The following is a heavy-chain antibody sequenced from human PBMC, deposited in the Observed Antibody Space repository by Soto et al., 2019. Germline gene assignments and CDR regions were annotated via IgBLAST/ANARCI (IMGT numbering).Heavy chain of an antibody. CDR1: GFTFSVSA. CDR2: IRSKPNNYAT. V-gene: IGHV3-73*01. J-gene: IGHJ4*02. D-gene: IGHD4-17*01. CDR3: ISMTTVTSFSDY. Sequence: EVQLMESGGGLVQPGGSLKLSCAASGFTFSVSAIHWVRQASGKGLEWVGRIRSKPNNYATTYAASVEGRFTISRDDSKNTAYLQMNSLKTEDTAVYYCISMTTVTSFSDYWGQGTLVTVSS.